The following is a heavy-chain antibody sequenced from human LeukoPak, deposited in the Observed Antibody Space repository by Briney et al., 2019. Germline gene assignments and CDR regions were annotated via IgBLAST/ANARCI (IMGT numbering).Heavy chain of an antibody. J-gene: IGHJ6*02. V-gene: IGHV4-34*01. CDR2: INHSGST. Sequence: SETLSLTCAVYGGSFSGYYWSWIRQPPGKGLEWIGEINHSGSTNYNPSLKSRVTISVDTSKNQFSLKLSSVTAADTAVYYCARGEDYYYGMDVWGQGTTVTVSS. CDR1: GGSFSGYY. CDR3: ARGEDYYYGMDV.